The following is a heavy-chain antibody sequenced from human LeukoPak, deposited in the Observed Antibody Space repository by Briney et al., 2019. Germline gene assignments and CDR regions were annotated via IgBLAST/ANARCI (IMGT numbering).Heavy chain of an antibody. Sequence: SETLSLTCTVCGGSISSYYWSWIRQPPGKGLEWMGSIYYTGGTYYNPSLKSRFTTSLDTSKNQVSLKLSSVTAADTAIYYCTGEVAGPTVHYWGQGTLVTVSS. CDR2: IYYTGGT. V-gene: IGHV4-59*04. J-gene: IGHJ4*02. D-gene: IGHD6-19*01. CDR1: GGSISSYY. CDR3: TGEVAGPTVHY.